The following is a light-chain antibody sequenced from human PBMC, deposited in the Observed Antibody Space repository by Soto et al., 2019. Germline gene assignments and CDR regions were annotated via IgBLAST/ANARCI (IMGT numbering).Light chain of an antibody. V-gene: IGKV1-17*01. CDR1: QGIRT. J-gene: IGKJ2*01. CDR2: ATS. Sequence: DIQMTQSPCSLSASVGDRVTITCRASQGIRTLCGFQQKPGEAPKRLIYATSNLESGVPSRFSGSGSGTELPLTISRLQPEDFATYFCLQHNTYPYTFGKGTKLDIK. CDR3: LQHNTYPYT.